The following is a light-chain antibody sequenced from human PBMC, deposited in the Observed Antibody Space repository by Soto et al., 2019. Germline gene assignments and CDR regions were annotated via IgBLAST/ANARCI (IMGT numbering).Light chain of an antibody. V-gene: IGLV2-14*01. J-gene: IGLJ2*01. CDR3: SSYTCSSPDVV. Sequence: QSALTQPAFVSGSPGQSITISCTGTSSDVGGYNYVSWYQQHPGKAPKLMIYEVSNRPSGVSNRFSGSKSGNTASLTISGLQAEDESDYYCSSYTCSSPDVVFCGGTKLTVL. CDR2: EVS. CDR1: SSDVGGYNY.